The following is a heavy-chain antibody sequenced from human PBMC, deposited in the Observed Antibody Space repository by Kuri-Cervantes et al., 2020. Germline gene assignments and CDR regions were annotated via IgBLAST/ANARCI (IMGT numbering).Heavy chain of an antibody. CDR3: AREKGGYYDGGIWFDP. D-gene: IGHD3-22*01. V-gene: IGHV4-30-2*01. CDR2: IYHSRNT. CDR1: GCSISSGGYS. J-gene: IGHJ5*02. Sequence: SETLSLTCAVSGCSISSGGYSWSWIRQPPGKGLEWIGYIYHSRNTYDNPSLKSRVTISVDRSKNQFSLKLSPVTAADTAVYYFAREKGGYYDGGIWFDPWGQGTLVTVSS.